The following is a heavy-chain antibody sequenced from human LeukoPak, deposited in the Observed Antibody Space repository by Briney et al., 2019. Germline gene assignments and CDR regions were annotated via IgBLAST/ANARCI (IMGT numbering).Heavy chain of an antibody. J-gene: IGHJ1*01. D-gene: IGHD6-6*01. CDR3: ARGGAARLHFQN. Sequence: SETLSLTCTVSGGSISTYYWNWIRQPPGKGLEWIGYIYHSGSTNYNPSLQSRVTISVDTSKNQFSLNLNSVTAADTAVYYYARGGAARLHFQNWGQGTLVTVSS. V-gene: IGHV4-59*01. CDR1: GGSISTYY. CDR2: IYHSGST.